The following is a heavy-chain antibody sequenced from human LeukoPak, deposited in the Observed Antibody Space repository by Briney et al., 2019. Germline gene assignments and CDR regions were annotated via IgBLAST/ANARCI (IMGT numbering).Heavy chain of an antibody. CDR3: ARDPTRISGSSGYYADDAFDI. Sequence: PSETLSLTCAVSGYSISSGYYWGWIRQPPEKGLEWIGSIYHSGSTYYNPSLKSRVTISVDTSKNQFSLKLSSVTAADTAVYYCARDPTRISGSSGYYADDAFDIWGQGTMVTVSS. CDR2: IYHSGST. CDR1: GYSISSGYY. D-gene: IGHD3-22*01. V-gene: IGHV4-38-2*01. J-gene: IGHJ3*02.